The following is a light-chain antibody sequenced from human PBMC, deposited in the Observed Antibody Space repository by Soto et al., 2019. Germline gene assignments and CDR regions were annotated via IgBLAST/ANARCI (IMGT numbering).Light chain of an antibody. CDR3: QQYNSYPT. Sequence: DIQMTQSPSTLSASVGDRVTITCRASQSISSWLAWYQQKPGKAPKLLIYKASSLESGVPSRFSGSGSGTEITLTISSLPADDFATYYCQQYNSYPTFGGGTKAEIK. CDR1: QSISSW. J-gene: IGKJ4*01. V-gene: IGKV1-5*03. CDR2: KAS.